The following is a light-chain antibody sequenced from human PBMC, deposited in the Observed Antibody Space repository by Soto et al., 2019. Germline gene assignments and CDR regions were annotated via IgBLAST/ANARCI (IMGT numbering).Light chain of an antibody. CDR1: SSDVGGYNY. CDR3: SSYTSSSIDYV. J-gene: IGLJ1*01. CDR2: EVS. Sequence: QSALTQPASVSGSPGQSITISFTGTSSDVGGYNYVSWYQQHPGKAPKLMIYEVSNRPSGVSNRFSGSKSGNTASLTISGLQAEDEADYYCSSYTSSSIDYVFVTGTKLTVL. V-gene: IGLV2-14*01.